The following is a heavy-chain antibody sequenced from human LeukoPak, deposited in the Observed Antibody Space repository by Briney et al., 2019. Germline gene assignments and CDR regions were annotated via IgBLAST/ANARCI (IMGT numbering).Heavy chain of an antibody. CDR3: ARHFVPYTSSWPFDP. D-gene: IGHD6-13*01. CDR1: GGAASISSFY. V-gene: IGHV4-59*08. J-gene: IGHJ5*02. Sequence: SETLSLTCIVSGGAASISSFYWSWIRQPPGKGLEWIGYIYYSGSTNYNPSLKSRVTISVDTSKNQFSLKLSSVTAADTAVYYCARHFVPYTSSWPFDPWGQGTLVTVSS. CDR2: IYYSGST.